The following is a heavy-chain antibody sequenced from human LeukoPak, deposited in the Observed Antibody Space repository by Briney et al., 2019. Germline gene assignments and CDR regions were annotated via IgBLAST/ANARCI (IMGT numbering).Heavy chain of an antibody. Sequence: GGSLRLSCAAYGFTFSSYSMTWLRQAPGKGLEWVSYISSSSGIIYYADSVKGRFTISRDNAKNSLYLQMNSLRAEDTAVYYCARDILTGSQSRFQHWGQGTLVTVSS. V-gene: IGHV3-48*04. CDR2: ISSSSGII. D-gene: IGHD3-9*01. CDR1: GFTFSSYS. J-gene: IGHJ1*01. CDR3: ARDILTGSQSRFQH.